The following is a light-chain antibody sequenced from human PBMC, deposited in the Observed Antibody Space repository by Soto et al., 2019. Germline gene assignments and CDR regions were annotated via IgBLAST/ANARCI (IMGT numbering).Light chain of an antibody. Sequence: EIVLTQSPGTLSLSPGERATLSCRASQSVSSNYLAWYQQKPGQAPRLLIYGASSRATGIPDRFSGSGSGTDFILTISRLEHEDFAVYYCQQYDSSRTFGQGTKVEIK. CDR3: QQYDSSRT. CDR2: GAS. V-gene: IGKV3-20*01. CDR1: QSVSSNY. J-gene: IGKJ1*01.